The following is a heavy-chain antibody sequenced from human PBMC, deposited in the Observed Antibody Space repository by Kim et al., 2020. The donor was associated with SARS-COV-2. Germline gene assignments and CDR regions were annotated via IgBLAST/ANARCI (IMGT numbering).Heavy chain of an antibody. J-gene: IGHJ3*02. Sequence: GPGKGLEWMGGFDPEDGETMYAKNFPGRVSLTEDTSADTAYMELNSLTSGDTAVYYCAGNGFEIWGQGTMVIVSS. V-gene: IGHV1-24*01. CDR3: AGNGFEI. CDR2: FDPEDGET.